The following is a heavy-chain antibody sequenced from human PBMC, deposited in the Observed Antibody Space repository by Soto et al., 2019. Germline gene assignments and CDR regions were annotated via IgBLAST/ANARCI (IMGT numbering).Heavy chain of an antibody. CDR2: ISSTTNYI. Sequence: GSLRLSCAASGFPFRSSSLNWVRQAPGKGLEWVSSISSTTNYIYYGDSMKGRFTISRDNAKNSLYLEMNSLRAEDTAVYYCARESEDLTSNFDYWGQGTLVTVSS. CDR3: ARESEDLTSNFDY. CDR1: GFPFRSSS. V-gene: IGHV3-21*06. J-gene: IGHJ4*02.